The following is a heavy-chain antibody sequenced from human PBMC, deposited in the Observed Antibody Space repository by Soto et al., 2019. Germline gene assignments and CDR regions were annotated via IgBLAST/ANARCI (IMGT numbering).Heavy chain of an antibody. Sequence: PSETLSLTCTVSGGSVSSGSYYWSWIRQPPGKGLEWIGYIYYSGSTYYNPSLKSRVTISVDTSKNQFSLKLSSVTAADTAVYYCAREYGYPEPNWFDPWGQGTLVTVSS. D-gene: IGHD5-18*01. CDR2: IYYSGST. CDR1: GGSVSSGSYY. CDR3: AREYGYPEPNWFDP. J-gene: IGHJ5*02. V-gene: IGHV4-61*01.